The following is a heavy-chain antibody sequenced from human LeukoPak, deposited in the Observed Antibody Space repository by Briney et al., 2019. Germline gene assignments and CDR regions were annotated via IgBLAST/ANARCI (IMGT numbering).Heavy chain of an antibody. D-gene: IGHD3-10*01. CDR1: GFXFSTSD. CDR3: VRLREAAFDI. CDR2: IGTAGDT. V-gene: IGHV3-13*04. J-gene: IGHJ3*02. Sequence: GGSLRLSCEASGFXFSTSDMHWVRQATGKGLEWISAIGTAGDTYYPGSVKGRFTISRENAKNSLYLQMSSLRAGDTAVYYCVRLREAAFDIWGQGTMVTVSS.